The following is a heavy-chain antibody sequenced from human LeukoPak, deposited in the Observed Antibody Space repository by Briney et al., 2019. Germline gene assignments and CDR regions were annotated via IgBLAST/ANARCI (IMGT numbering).Heavy chain of an antibody. J-gene: IGHJ4*02. V-gene: IGHV3-30*19. Sequence: GGSLRLSCAASRFTFSSYGMHWVRQAPGKGLEWVAYIQYDGSNQQYADSVKGRFSISRDSSKNILYLQMNSLRAEDTAVYYCARKNGLDYWGQGTLVTVSS. CDR1: RFTFSSYG. CDR2: IQYDGSNQ. CDR3: ARKNGLDY.